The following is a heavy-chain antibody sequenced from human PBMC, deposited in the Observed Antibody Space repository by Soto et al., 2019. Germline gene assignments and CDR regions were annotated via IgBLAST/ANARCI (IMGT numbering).Heavy chain of an antibody. CDR1: GGTFSSYA. CDR2: IIPIFGTA. J-gene: IGHJ6*02. V-gene: IGHV1-69*01. Sequence: QVQLVQSGAEVKKPGSSVKVSCKASGGTFSSYAISWVRQAPGQGLEWMGGIIPIFGTANYAQKFQGRVTITADESTSTAYMGLSSLRSEDTAVYYCAKGYYDSRGERNYYYYGMDVWGQGTTVTVSS. CDR3: AKGYYDSRGERNYYYYGMDV. D-gene: IGHD3-22*01.